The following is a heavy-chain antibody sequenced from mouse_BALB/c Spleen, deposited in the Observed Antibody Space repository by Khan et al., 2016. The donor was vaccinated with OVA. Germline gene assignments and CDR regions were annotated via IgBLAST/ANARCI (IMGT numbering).Heavy chain of an antibody. V-gene: IGHV9-3-1*01. J-gene: IGHJ4*01. CDR3: ARPPELSYTLDD. CDR1: GYTFTNYG. CDR2: INTYTGEP. Sequence: QIQLVQSAPELKKPGETVKISCKASGYTFTNYGMNWVKQSPGKALKWMGWINTYTGEPTYADDFKGRFAFSLETSASTAYLQINNLKHEETATYFWARPPELSYTLDDGGQGSSVTVSS.